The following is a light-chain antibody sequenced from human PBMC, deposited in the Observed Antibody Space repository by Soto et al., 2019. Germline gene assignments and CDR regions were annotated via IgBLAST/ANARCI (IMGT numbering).Light chain of an antibody. J-gene: IGKJ1*01. CDR2: DAS. V-gene: IGKV1-5*01. Sequence: EIQMTQSRSTLSATVGDRVTITSRASQGISGWLAWYQQKPGKAPKLLIYDASSLESGVPSRFSGSGSGTEFTLTISSLRPDDFATYYCQQYNSYWTFGQGTKVDIK. CDR3: QQYNSYWT. CDR1: QGISGW.